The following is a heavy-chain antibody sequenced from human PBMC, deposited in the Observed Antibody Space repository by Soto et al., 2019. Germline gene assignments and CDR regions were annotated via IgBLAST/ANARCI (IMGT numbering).Heavy chain of an antibody. Sequence: QVQLVESGGGVVQPGRSLRLSCAASGFTFSSYGMHWVRQAPGKGLEWVAFVWYDGTNKYYADSVKGRFTISRDNSNNTLYLQMNSLRAEDTAVYYYARDGNWGFCDYWGQGTLVTVSS. J-gene: IGHJ4*02. D-gene: IGHD7-27*01. CDR2: VWYDGTNK. V-gene: IGHV3-33*01. CDR3: ARDGNWGFCDY. CDR1: GFTFSSYG.